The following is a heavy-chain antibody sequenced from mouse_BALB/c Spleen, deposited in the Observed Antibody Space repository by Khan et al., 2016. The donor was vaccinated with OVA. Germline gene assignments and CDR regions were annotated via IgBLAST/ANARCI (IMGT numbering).Heavy chain of an antibody. CDR1: GYTFTSYW. J-gene: IGHJ2*01. CDR3: ASLGEGY. V-gene: IGHV1-7*01. Sequence: VKLMESGAELAKPGASVKMSCKASGYTFTSYWMHWVKQRPGQGLEWIGYINPSTGYTEYNQKFKDKATLTADKSSSTAYMQLSSRTSEESAVYYCASLGEGYWGQGTTLTVSS. D-gene: IGHD4-1*01. CDR2: INPSTGYT.